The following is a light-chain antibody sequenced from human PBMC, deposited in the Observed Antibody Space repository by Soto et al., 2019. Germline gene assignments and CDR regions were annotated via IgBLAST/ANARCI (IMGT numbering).Light chain of an antibody. V-gene: IGKV1-5*01. CDR2: DAS. Sequence: DIQMTQSPSTLSASVGDRVTITCRASQSLSGWLAWYQQKPGNAPKLLIYDASSLESGVPSRFSGSGSGTEFTLTISSLQPDDFATYYCQQYNSYPWTFGQGTKVDIK. CDR3: QQYNSYPWT. CDR1: QSLSGW. J-gene: IGKJ1*01.